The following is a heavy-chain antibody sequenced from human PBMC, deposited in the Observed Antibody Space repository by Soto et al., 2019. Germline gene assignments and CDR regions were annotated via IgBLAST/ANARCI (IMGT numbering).Heavy chain of an antibody. Sequence: GGSLRLSCAASGFTFSSYAMSWVRQAPGKGLEWVSAISGSGGSTYYADSVKGRFTISRDNFKNTLYLQMNSLRAEDTAVYYCAKSGNLLRDYGDLTGWWYFDLWGRGTLVTVSS. V-gene: IGHV3-23*01. CDR3: AKSGNLLRDYGDLTGWWYFDL. D-gene: IGHD4-17*01. CDR2: ISGSGGST. CDR1: GFTFSSYA. J-gene: IGHJ2*01.